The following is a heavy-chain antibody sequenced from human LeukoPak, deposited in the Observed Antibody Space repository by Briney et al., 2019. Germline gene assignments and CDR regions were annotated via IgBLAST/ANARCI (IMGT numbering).Heavy chain of an antibody. CDR3: ARVFVVVPAAIRSRPNGYYGMDV. Sequence: SETLSLTCAVYGGSFSGYYWSWIPQPPGKGLEWIGEINHSGSTTYNPSLKSRVTISVDTSKNQFSLKLSSVTAADTAVYYCARVFVVVPAAIRSRPNGYYGMDVWGQGTTVTVSS. J-gene: IGHJ6*02. CDR2: INHSGST. V-gene: IGHV4-34*01. CDR1: GGSFSGYY. D-gene: IGHD2-2*02.